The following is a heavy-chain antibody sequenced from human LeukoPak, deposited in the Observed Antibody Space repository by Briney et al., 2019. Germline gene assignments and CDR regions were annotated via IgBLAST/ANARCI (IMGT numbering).Heavy chain of an antibody. J-gene: IGHJ4*02. CDR2: ITTYNGNR. CDR1: GHTLSGYC. V-gene: IGHV1-18*01. Sequence: ASVKVSCKASGHTLSGYCISWVRQAPGQGLEWVGWITTYNGNRKYSEKFQGRVTMTTDTSTSTYYMQMRSLRSDDTAIYYCARDCSNGVCFPRDYWGQGTLVTVST. CDR3: ARDCSNGVCFPRDY. D-gene: IGHD2-8*01.